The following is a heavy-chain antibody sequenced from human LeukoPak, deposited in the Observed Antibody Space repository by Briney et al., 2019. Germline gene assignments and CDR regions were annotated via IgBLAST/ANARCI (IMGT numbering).Heavy chain of an antibody. CDR2: IYSSGTT. Sequence: RASETLSLTCTVSGGSINCYYWKWIGQPPGKALEWIGFIYSSGTTNYNPSLKSRVTISLDTPNKQFSLRLPSVTAADTAVYFCARVASRSISSRCFDHWGQGTLVTVSS. D-gene: IGHD6-6*01. V-gene: IGHV4-4*08. CDR3: ARVASRSISSRCFDH. J-gene: IGHJ4*02. CDR1: GGSINCYY.